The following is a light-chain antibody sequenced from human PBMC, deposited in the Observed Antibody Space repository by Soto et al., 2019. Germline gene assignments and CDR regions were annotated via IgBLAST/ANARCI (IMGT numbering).Light chain of an antibody. J-gene: IGKJ4*01. V-gene: IGKV1-33*01. CDR1: QAIRNH. CDR3: QQYLNVLT. Sequence: DIPMTQSPSSLSASVGDRITITCQASQAIRNHLNWYQQKPGKAPKILIYDASNLEAGVPSRFGGSGSGTDFTFTISILHPEDIATYYCQQYLNVLTFGGGTKVQIK. CDR2: DAS.